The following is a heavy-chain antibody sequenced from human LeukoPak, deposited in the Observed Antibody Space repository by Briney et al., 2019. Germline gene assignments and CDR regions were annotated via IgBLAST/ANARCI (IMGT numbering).Heavy chain of an antibody. CDR1: RFTFSRYG. CDR3: ARDGPYSTSSTHPP. V-gene: IGHV3-48*04. J-gene: IGHJ5*02. CDR2: ISSSDRTT. D-gene: IGHD6-6*01. Sequence: GGSLRLSCAASRFTFSRYGMHWVRQAPGKGLEWVSYISSSDRTTYYADSVKGRFTISRDNAKNSLYLQMNSLRAEDTAVYYCARDGPYSTSSTHPPWGQGTLVTVSS.